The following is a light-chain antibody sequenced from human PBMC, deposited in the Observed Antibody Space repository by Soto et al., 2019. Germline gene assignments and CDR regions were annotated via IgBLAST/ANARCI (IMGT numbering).Light chain of an antibody. V-gene: IGKV3-11*01. CDR3: QQRSNWPPTWT. J-gene: IGKJ1*01. Sequence: EIVLTQSPATLSLSPGERATLSCRASQSVSSYLAWYQHKPGQAPRLLIYDASKRATGIPARFCGSGSGTDFTLTISSLEPEDFAVYYCQQRSNWPPTWTFGQGTRVEIK. CDR2: DAS. CDR1: QSVSSY.